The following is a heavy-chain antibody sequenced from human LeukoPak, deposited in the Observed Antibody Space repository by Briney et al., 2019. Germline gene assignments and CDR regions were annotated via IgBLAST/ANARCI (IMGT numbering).Heavy chain of an antibody. CDR2: IRTKAHGGTT. V-gene: IGHV3-49*03. CDR3: VREAALMVLDDI. CDR1: GFTIGNYA. J-gene: IGHJ3*02. Sequence: GGSLRLSCAASGFTIGNYAMSWFRQAPGKGLEWVGFIRTKAHGGTTEYAASVKGRFSISRDDYKNNAFLQMSSLKTEGTALYYCVREAALMVLDDIWGQGTMVTVSS. D-gene: IGHD3-10*01.